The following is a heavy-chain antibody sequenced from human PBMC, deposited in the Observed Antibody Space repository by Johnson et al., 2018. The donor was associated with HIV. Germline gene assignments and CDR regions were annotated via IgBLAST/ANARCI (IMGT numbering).Heavy chain of an antibody. CDR1: GFIFDQYG. V-gene: IGHV3-48*04. D-gene: IGHD2-2*01. J-gene: IGHJ3*02. Sequence: VQLVESGGGVVRPGGSLRLSCAASGFIFDQYGMSWVRHVPGKGLEWVSYISSSGSTIYYTDSVKGRFPISRDNAKNSLYLQMNSLRAEDTAVYYCARAKNTRIYIVVVPAAKRSAFDIWGQGTMVTVSS. CDR3: ARAKNTRIYIVVVPAAKRSAFDI. CDR2: ISSSGSTI.